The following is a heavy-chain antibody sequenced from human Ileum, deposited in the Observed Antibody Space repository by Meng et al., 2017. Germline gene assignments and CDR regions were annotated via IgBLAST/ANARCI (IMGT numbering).Heavy chain of an antibody. CDR3: ARDHWGSLNY. Sequence: QVQLKELGPGLVRPSETLSLICTVSGASVTTSHYQWGWIRQPPGKGLEWIGYASTNYNPSLKSRLTISLDTSKNQVSLKLTSVTAADTAVYYCARDHWGSLNYWGQGILVTVSS. J-gene: IGHJ4*02. CDR2: AST. CDR1: GASVTTSHYQ. D-gene: IGHD7-27*01. V-gene: IGHV4-61*01.